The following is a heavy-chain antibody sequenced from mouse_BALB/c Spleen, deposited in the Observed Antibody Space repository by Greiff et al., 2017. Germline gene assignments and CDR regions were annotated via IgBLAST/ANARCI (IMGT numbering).Heavy chain of an antibody. V-gene: IGHV1S135*01. J-gene: IGHJ4*01. Sequence: VHVKQSGPELEKPGASVKISCKASGYSFTGYNMYWVQQSNGKSLEWIGNIDPYYGGTSYNQKFKGKATLTVDKTSSTAYMQLKSLTSEDSAVYYCTRLTLTTATSFAMDYWGQGTSVTVSS. CDR2: IDPYYGGT. CDR1: GYSFTGYN. D-gene: IGHD1-2*01. CDR3: TRLTLTTATSFAMDY.